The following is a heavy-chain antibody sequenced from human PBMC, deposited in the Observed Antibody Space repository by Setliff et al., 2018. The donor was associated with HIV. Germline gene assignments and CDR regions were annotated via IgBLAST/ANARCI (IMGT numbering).Heavy chain of an antibody. D-gene: IGHD1-20*01. CDR3: ARKSLSGTIDY. CDR2: VNPRNGGI. Sequence: GASVKVSCKSSGYTFIDYYLNWVRQAPGQGLEWVGWVNPRNGGINYSQRFQGRVTMTRDTSIGTAYMELNRLKSYDTAVYFCARKSLSGTIDYWGQGTLVPVSS. CDR1: GYTFIDYY. J-gene: IGHJ4*02. V-gene: IGHV1-2*02.